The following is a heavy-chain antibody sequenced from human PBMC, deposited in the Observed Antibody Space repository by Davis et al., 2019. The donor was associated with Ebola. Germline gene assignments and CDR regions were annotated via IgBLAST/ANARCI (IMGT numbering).Heavy chain of an antibody. D-gene: IGHD3-10*01. J-gene: IGHJ6*02. Sequence: GESLKISCKGSEYNFTNYWISWVRQMPGKGLEWMGRIDPSDSYTNYSPSFQGHVTISADKSINTAYLQWSSLKASDTAVYYCAKGTGNYYYYGMDVWGQGTTVTVSS. CDR1: EYNFTNYW. CDR3: AKGTGNYYYYGMDV. V-gene: IGHV5-10-1*01. CDR2: IDPSDSYT.